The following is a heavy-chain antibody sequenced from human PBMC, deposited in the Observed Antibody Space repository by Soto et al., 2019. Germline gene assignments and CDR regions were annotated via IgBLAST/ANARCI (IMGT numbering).Heavy chain of an antibody. J-gene: IGHJ4*02. CDR1: EDTFSVST. CDR3: ARDRKNSDWPNFDS. D-gene: IGHD3-9*01. V-gene: IGHV1-69*02. Sequence: SVKDACKTSEDTFSVSTLSWGRQAPGQGLVWMDSVLPFLDVTTYSERFQGRVTITADRSTTTAYMELSSLTFEDTAVYYCARDRKNSDWPNFDSWGPGTLGTVSS. CDR2: VLPFLDVT.